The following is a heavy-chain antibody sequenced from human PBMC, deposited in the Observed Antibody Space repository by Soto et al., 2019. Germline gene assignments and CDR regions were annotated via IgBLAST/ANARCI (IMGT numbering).Heavy chain of an antibody. CDR1: GFTLSPFW. J-gene: IGHJ3*01. CDR3: AGDLSPRHTTYSVAAFDF. V-gene: IGHV3-7*05. D-gene: IGHD2-15*01. CDR2: INRDGSVQ. Sequence: EVQLVESGGGLVQPGGSLRLSCAASGFTLSPFWMTWVRQAPGKGLEWVANINRDGSVQNYVDSVEGRFTSSRDNAKTQLSRKMPSMRAEAADGYYCAGDLSPRHTTYSVAAFDFWGPGTMVTVSS.